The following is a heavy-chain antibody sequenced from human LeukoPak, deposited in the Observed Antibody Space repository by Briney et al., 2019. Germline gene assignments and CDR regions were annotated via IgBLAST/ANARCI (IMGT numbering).Heavy chain of an antibody. V-gene: IGHV4-34*01. J-gene: IGHJ6*04. CDR1: GGSFSGYY. CDR2: INHSGST. CDR3: ARVWYYGMDV. D-gene: IGHD3-10*01. Sequence: PSETLSLTCAVYGGSFSGYYWSWIRQPPGKGLEWIGEINHSGSTNYNPSLKSRVTISVDKSKNQFSLKLSSVTAADTAVYYCARVWYYGMDVWGKGTTVTVSS.